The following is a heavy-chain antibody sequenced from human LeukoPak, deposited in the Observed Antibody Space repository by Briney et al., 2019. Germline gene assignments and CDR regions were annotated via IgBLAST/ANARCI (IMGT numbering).Heavy chain of an antibody. V-gene: IGHV3-53*01. Sequence: GGSLRLSCEASGFTVSSNYMSWVRQAPGKGLEWVSVIYGGGSTYYADSVKGRFTISRDTSKNTLYLQMNSLRAEDTAVYYCAREDDYGDAFDIWGQGTMVTVSS. D-gene: IGHD4-17*01. CDR1: GFTVSSNY. J-gene: IGHJ3*02. CDR3: AREDDYGDAFDI. CDR2: IYGGGST.